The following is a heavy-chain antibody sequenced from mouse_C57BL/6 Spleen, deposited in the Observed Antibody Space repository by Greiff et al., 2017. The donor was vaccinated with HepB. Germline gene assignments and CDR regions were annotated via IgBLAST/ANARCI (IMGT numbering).Heavy chain of an antibody. Sequence: QVQLQQSGPELVKPGASVKISCKASGYSFTSYYIHWVKQRPGQGLEWIGMIHPNSGSTNYNEKFKSKATLTVDKSSSTAYMQLSSLTSEDSAVYYCARGGSSYDDVWGTGTTVTVSS. CDR2: IHPNSGST. D-gene: IGHD1-1*01. V-gene: IGHV1-64*01. CDR1: GYSFTSYY. CDR3: ARGGSSYDDV. J-gene: IGHJ1*03.